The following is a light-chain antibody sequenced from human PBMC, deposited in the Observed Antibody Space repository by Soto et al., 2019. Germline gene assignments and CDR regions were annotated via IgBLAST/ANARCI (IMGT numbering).Light chain of an antibody. CDR1: SSNIGAGYD. J-gene: IGLJ2*01. Sequence: QSVLTQPPSVSGAPGQRVTISCTGSSSNIGAGYDVHWYQQLPGTTPKLLIYGNNNRPSGVPDRFSGSKSGTSASLAITGHPDEDGDYYFQPSEGSRLGCVVFGGGTKLTVL. CDR3: QPSEGSRLGCVV. V-gene: IGLV1-40*01. CDR2: GNN.